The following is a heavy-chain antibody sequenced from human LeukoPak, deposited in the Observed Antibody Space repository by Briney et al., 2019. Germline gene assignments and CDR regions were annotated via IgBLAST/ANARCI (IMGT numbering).Heavy chain of an antibody. J-gene: IGHJ4*02. V-gene: IGHV3-7*01. CDR2: IKQDGSDK. D-gene: IGHD2-15*01. CDR3: TRMRSWSFDY. CDR1: GFIFTNYF. Sequence: GGSLRLSCAASGFIFTNYFMSWVRQAPGKGLQWVANIKQDGSDKYYVDSVKGRFTISRDDAKNLLYLQMNSLRAEDTAVYYCTRMRSWSFDYWGKGTLVTVSS.